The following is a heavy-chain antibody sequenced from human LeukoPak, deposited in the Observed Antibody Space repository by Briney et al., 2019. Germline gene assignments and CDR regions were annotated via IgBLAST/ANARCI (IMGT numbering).Heavy chain of an antibody. CDR2: IYYSGST. CDR1: GGSISSSSYY. CDR3: ASMGAYYDFWSGYYEGVFAFDI. Sequence: PSETLSLTCTVSGGSISSSSYYWGWIRQPPGKGLEWIGSIYYSGSTYYNPSLKSRVTISVDTSKNQFSLKLSSVTAADTAVYYCASMGAYYDFWSGYYEGVFAFDIWGQGTMVTVSS. J-gene: IGHJ3*02. D-gene: IGHD3-3*01. V-gene: IGHV4-39*01.